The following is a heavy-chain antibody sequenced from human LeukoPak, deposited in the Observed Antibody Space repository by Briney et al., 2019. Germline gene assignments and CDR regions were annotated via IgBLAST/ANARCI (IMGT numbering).Heavy chain of an antibody. D-gene: IGHD2-2*01. V-gene: IGHV3-7*01. CDR3: ARSGGST. J-gene: IGHJ4*02. Sequence: EGSLRLSCAASGFTFSNYNMHWVRQAPGKGLEWVANIKQDGSEKYYVDSVKGRFTISRDNAKNSLYLQMNSLRAEDTAVYYCARSGGSTGGQGTLVTVSS. CDR2: IKQDGSEK. CDR1: GFTFSNYN.